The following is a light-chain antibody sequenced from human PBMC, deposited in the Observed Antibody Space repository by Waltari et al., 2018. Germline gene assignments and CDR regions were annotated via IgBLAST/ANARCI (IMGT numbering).Light chain of an antibody. J-gene: IGKJ4*01. CDR1: QDISNN. V-gene: IGKV1-33*01. Sequence: DIQMTQSPSSLSASVGDRVTITCQASQDISNNLNWYQQKPGKAPKLLIAYASTLERGVPLRFIGSGSGTSFTFIISSLQPEDIAIYFCQQYDDFPLTFGGGTKIEIK. CDR2: YAS. CDR3: QQYDDFPLT.